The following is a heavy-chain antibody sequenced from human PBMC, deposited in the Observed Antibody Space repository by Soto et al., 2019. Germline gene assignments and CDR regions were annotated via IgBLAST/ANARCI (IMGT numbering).Heavy chain of an antibody. CDR2: IYYSGST. D-gene: IGHD6-19*01. Sequence: PSQTQPLSYTVSGGNIRNSSYYWGWISQPPGKGLEWIGSIYYSGSTYYNPSLKSRVTISVDTSKNQFSLKLSSVTAADTAVYYCARHKGASKWLVVFSFDYWGQGTLVTVS. V-gene: IGHV4-39*01. CDR3: ARHKGASKWLVVFSFDY. J-gene: IGHJ4*02. CDR1: GGNIRNSSYY.